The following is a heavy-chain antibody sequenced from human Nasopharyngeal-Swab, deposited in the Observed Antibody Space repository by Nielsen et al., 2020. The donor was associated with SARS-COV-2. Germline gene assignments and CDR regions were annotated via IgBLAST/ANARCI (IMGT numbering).Heavy chain of an antibody. CDR3: ARDSTVAGHGY. Sequence: GESLKISCAASGFTFSSYWMSWVRQAPGKGLEWVANIKQDGSEKYYVDSVKGRFTISRDNAKNSLYLQMNSLRADDTAVYYCARDSTVAGHGYWGQGTLVTVSS. CDR2: IKQDGSEK. CDR1: GFTFSSYW. J-gene: IGHJ4*02. D-gene: IGHD6-19*01. V-gene: IGHV3-7*03.